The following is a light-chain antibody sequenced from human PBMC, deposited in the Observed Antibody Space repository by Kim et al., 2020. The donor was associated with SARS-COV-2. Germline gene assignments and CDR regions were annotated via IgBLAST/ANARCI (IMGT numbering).Light chain of an antibody. Sequence: AAVGDRVTISCRASQDINNYLAWYQHKPGKAPKLLIYSASVLQVGVPSRFSGSGSGTDFTLTISNLQPEDVATYYCQRYYSAPWTFGQGTKVDIK. V-gene: IGKV1-27*01. CDR3: QRYYSAPWT. CDR1: QDINNY. J-gene: IGKJ1*01. CDR2: SAS.